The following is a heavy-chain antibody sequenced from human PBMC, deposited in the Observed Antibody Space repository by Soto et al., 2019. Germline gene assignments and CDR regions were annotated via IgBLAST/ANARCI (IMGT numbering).Heavy chain of an antibody. D-gene: IGHD6-19*01. J-gene: IGHJ4*02. V-gene: IGHV1-2*02. Sequence: QVQLVQSGAEVKKPGASVKVSCKASGYTFTGYYMHWVRQAPGQGLEWMGWINPNSGGTNYAQKFQGRVTMTRDTSISPVYMELSRLRSDDTAVYYCAREASLSLSSGLYKNTDRLNFDYLGQGTLVTVSS. CDR1: GYTFTGYY. CDR2: INPNSGGT. CDR3: AREASLSLSSGLYKNTDRLNFDY.